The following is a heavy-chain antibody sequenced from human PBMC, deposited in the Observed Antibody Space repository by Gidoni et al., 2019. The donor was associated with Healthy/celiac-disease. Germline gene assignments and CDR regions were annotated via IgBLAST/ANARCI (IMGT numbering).Heavy chain of an antibody. CDR3: ARVRLIVVADSGFWWYFDL. CDR1: GGSISSSNW. Sequence: QVQLQESGPGLVKPSGTLSLTCAVSGGSISSSNWWSWVRQPPGKGLEWIGEIYHSGSPNYNPSLKSRVTISVDKSKNQFSLKLSSVTAADTAVYYCARVRLIVVADSGFWWYFDLWGRGTLVTVSS. V-gene: IGHV4-4*02. D-gene: IGHD2-21*01. J-gene: IGHJ2*01. CDR2: IYHSGSP.